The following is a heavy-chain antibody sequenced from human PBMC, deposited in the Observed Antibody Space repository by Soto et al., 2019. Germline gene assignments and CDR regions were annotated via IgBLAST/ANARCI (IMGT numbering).Heavy chain of an antibody. CDR1: GFTFSTYW. CDR2: IKPDGTMT. Sequence: EVQLVESGGGLVQPGGSLRLSCAASGFTFSTYWMHWVRQAPGEGLVWVSRIKPDGTMTNYADPVKGRFTISRDNANNTLYLQMNSLRAEDTAVYFCVSASYGDHEYFQNWGQGTLVTVSS. J-gene: IGHJ1*01. CDR3: VSASYGDHEYFQN. V-gene: IGHV3-74*01. D-gene: IGHD4-17*01.